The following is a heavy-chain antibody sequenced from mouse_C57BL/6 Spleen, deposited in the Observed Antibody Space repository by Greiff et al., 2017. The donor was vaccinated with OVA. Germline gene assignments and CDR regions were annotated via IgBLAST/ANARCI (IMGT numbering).Heavy chain of an antibody. V-gene: IGHV10-3*01. CDR3: VRGGIYYDPWYFDV. CDR1: GFTFNTYA. CDR2: IRSKSSNYAT. Sequence: EVQVVESGGGLVQPKGSLKLSCAASGFTFNTYAMHWVRQAPGKGLEWVARIRSKSSNYATYYADSVKDRFTISRDDSQSMLYLQMNNLKTEDTAMYYCVRGGIYYDPWYFDVWGTGTTVTVSS. J-gene: IGHJ1*03. D-gene: IGHD2-4*01.